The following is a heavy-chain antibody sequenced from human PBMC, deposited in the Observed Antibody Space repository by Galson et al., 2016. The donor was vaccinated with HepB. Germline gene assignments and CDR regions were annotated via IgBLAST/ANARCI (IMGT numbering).Heavy chain of an antibody. V-gene: IGHV3-23*01. Sequence: SLRLSCAASGLTFSSYAMSWVRQAPGKGLEWVSSISSRGGRTYYTDSVKGRFTVSRDTSKNTLYVQMNTLRAEGTAVYYCAKGFRPYRSGWERLFEHSYHYYGMDVWGQGTTVTVSS. CDR3: AKGFRPYRSGWERLFEHSYHYYGMDV. J-gene: IGHJ6*02. CDR1: GLTFSSYA. D-gene: IGHD6-19*01. CDR2: ISSRGGRT.